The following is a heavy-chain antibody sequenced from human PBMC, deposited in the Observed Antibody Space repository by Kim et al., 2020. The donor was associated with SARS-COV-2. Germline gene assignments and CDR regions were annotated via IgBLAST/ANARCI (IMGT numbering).Heavy chain of an antibody. CDR1: GFTLSSYG. J-gene: IGHJ4*02. Sequence: GGSLRLSCAASGFTLSSYGMHWVRQAPGKGLEWVAVISYDGSNKYYADSVKGRFTISRDNSKNTLYLQMNSLRAEDTAVYYCAKDRDAYSSSQLDYWGQGTLVTVSS. CDR2: ISYDGSNK. D-gene: IGHD6-6*01. CDR3: AKDRDAYSSSQLDY. V-gene: IGHV3-30*18.